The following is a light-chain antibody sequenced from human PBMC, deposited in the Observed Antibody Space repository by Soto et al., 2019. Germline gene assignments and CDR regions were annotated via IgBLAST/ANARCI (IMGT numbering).Light chain of an antibody. CDR2: RNS. Sequence: QSVLTQPPSASGTPGQTVTISCSGGSSNIGTNYVYWYNQLPGTAPKLLIYRNSQRPSGVPDRFSASKSGTSASLAISGLRAEDEADYYCAAWDVSLRGVVFGGGTKLTVL. J-gene: IGLJ2*01. CDR3: AAWDVSLRGVV. V-gene: IGLV1-47*01. CDR1: SSNIGTNY.